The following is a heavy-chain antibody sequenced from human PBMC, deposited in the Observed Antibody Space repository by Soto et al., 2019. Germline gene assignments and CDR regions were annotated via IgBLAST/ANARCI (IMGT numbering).Heavy chain of an antibody. V-gene: IGHV1-69*01. CDR2: IIPIFATA. D-gene: IGHD2-15*01. Sequence: QVQLVQSGAEVKKPGSSVKVSCKASGGTFSNYAISWVRQAPGQGREWMGGIIPIFATANYAQKFQGRVTINADESTSTAYMELSSLRSEDTAVYYFARGRYCSGGSCYSSFDIWGQGTMVTVSS. CDR3: ARGRYCSGGSCYSSFDI. CDR1: GGTFSNYA. J-gene: IGHJ3*02.